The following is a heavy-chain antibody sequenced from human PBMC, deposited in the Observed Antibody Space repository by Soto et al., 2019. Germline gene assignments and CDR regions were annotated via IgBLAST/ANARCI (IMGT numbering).Heavy chain of an antibody. J-gene: IGHJ5*02. D-gene: IGHD2-21*02. CDR1: GYIFTNYY. Sequence: ASVKVSCKASGYIFTNYYMHWVRQAPGQGLEWMGTINAGGGYTTYAQRFQGRVTMTRDTSTSTVSMELSSLRYEDTALYYCTRVGANVMVTAPFDLWG. CDR3: TRVGANVMVTAPFDL. V-gene: IGHV1-46*03. CDR2: INAGGGYT.